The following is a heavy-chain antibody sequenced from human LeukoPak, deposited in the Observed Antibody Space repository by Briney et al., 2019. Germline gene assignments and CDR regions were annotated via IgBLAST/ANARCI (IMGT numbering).Heavy chain of an antibody. D-gene: IGHD6-25*01. Sequence: GGSLRLSCAASGFTFSSFSMTWVRQAPGKGLEWVSSIIVSGATYYADSVKGRFTISRDSFRGMLFLQMDSLRVEDTAVYFCAKGSVGNADFASWGQGALVTVST. CDR3: AKGSVGNADFAS. CDR1: GFTFSSFS. J-gene: IGHJ4*02. V-gene: IGHV3-23*01. CDR2: IIVSGAT.